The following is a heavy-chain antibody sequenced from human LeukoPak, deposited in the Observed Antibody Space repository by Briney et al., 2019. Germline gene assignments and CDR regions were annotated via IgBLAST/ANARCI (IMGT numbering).Heavy chain of an antibody. Sequence: SGPTLVKPTQTLTLTCTFSGFSLSTSGVGLAWIRQPPGKALEWLALIYWDDDMRYSPSLKTRRTITKDTSKNRVVLTMTDMDPVDTATYFCAHRARGYRFDSWGQGTLVTVSS. CDR2: IYWDDDM. D-gene: IGHD5-12*01. CDR3: AHRARGYRFDS. J-gene: IGHJ4*02. V-gene: IGHV2-5*02. CDR1: GFSLSTSGVG.